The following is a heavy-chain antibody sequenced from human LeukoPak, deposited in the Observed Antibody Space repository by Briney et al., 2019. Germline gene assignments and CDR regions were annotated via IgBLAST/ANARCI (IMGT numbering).Heavy chain of an antibody. CDR1: GGTFSSYA. Sequence: SVKVSCKASGGTFSSYAISWVRQAPGQGLEWMGGIIPIFGTANYAQKFQGRVTITADESTSTAYMELSSLRSEDTAVYYCARDQLLSNWFDPWGQGTLVTVSS. CDR3: ARDQLLSNWFDP. CDR2: IIPIFGTA. J-gene: IGHJ5*02. D-gene: IGHD2/OR15-2a*01. V-gene: IGHV1-69*13.